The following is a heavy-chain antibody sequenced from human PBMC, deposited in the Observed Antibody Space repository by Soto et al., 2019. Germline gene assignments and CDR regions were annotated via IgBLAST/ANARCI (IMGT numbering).Heavy chain of an antibody. J-gene: IGHJ5*02. CDR2: ISSSSSYI. V-gene: IGHV3-21*01. CDR3: ARDRKYQLPIWAPGPTNNRFDP. D-gene: IGHD2-2*01. CDR1: GFTFSSYS. Sequence: PGGSLRLSCAASGFTFSSYSMNWVRQAPGKGLEWVSSISSSSSYIYYADSVKGRSTISRDNAKNSLYLQMNSLRAEDTAVYYCARDRKYQLPIWAPGPTNNRFDPWGQGTLVTVSS.